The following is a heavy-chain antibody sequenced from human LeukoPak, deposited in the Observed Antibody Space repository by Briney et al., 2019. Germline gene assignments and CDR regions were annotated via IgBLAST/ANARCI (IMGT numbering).Heavy chain of an antibody. J-gene: IGHJ4*02. Sequence: AGGSLRLSCAASGFTFSSYGMHWVRQAPGKGLERVAFIRYDGSNKYYADSVKGRFTISRDNSKNTLYLQMNSLRAEDTAVYYCAKDRGSSWYFPIDYWGQGTLVTVSS. CDR1: GFTFSSYG. D-gene: IGHD6-13*01. CDR2: IRYDGSNK. V-gene: IGHV3-30*02. CDR3: AKDRGSSWYFPIDY.